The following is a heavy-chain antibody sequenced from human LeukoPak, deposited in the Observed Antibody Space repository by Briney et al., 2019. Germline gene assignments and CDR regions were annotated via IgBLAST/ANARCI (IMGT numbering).Heavy chain of an antibody. D-gene: IGHD3-3*01. CDR2: IYYSGST. CDR1: GGSISSGDYY. J-gene: IGHJ4*02. CDR3: AREGYDFWSGYYDY. Sequence: SETLSLTCTVSGGSISSGDYYWSWIRQPPGKGLEWIGYIYYSGSTYYNSSLKSRVTISVDTSKNQFSLKLSSVTAADTAVYYCAREGYDFWSGYYDYWGQGTLVTVSS. V-gene: IGHV4-30-4*01.